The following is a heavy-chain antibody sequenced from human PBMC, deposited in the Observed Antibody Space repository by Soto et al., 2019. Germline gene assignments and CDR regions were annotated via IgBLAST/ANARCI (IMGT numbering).Heavy chain of an antibody. D-gene: IGHD6-19*01. CDR1: GYSFTNYG. J-gene: IGHJ6*03. V-gene: IGHV1-18*01. Sequence: QDQLVQSGGEVKKPGASVKVSCKASGYSFTNYGITWVRQAPGQGFEWMGWISAYNGDTNYAQKLQGRVTMTTDASTSPAYLEFRSLIADDTAVYYCARDRGVAPPVAGNTHYYYYMDVWGKGTTVTVSS. CDR2: ISAYNGDT. CDR3: ARDRGVAPPVAGNTHYYYYMDV.